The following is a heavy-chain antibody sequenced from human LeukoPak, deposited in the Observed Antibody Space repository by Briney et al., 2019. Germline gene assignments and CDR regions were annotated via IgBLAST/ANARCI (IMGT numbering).Heavy chain of an antibody. D-gene: IGHD4-23*01. CDR2: ISDDGTNK. Sequence: GRSLKLSCAASGFTSSTYGMSWVRQAPGKGLEWVAIISDDGTNKYYADSVKGRFTISIDNSKNTLYLQMNSLRTEDTAVYYCARLRWEITHYWYFDLWGRGALVTVSS. CDR1: GFTSSTYG. J-gene: IGHJ2*01. V-gene: IGHV3-30*03. CDR3: ARLRWEITHYWYFDL.